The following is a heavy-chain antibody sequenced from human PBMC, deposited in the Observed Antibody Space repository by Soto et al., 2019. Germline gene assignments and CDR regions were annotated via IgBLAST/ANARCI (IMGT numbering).Heavy chain of an antibody. J-gene: IGHJ4*02. CDR2: IIPIFGTA. CDR3: ARGRVLTGYYYFDY. CDR1: GGTFSSYA. V-gene: IGHV1-69*13. Sequence: SVKVSCKASGGTFSSYAISWVRQAPGQGLEWMGVIIPIFGTANYAQKSQGRVTITADESTSTAYMELSSLRSEDTAVYYCARGRVLTGYYYFDYWGQGTLVTVSS. D-gene: IGHD3-9*01.